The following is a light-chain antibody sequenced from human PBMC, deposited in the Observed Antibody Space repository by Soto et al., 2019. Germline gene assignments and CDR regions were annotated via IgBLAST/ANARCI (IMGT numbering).Light chain of an antibody. J-gene: IGKJ5*01. CDR1: RGISSY. Sequence: IQLTQSPSSLSASVGDRVTITCRASRGISSYLAWYQQKPGKAPKLLVYSASTLQSGVPSRFSGSGSGPDFTLTISSLQPEDSATYFCQQLNSYPKTFGQGTRMEIK. CDR3: QQLNSYPKT. CDR2: SAS. V-gene: IGKV1-9*01.